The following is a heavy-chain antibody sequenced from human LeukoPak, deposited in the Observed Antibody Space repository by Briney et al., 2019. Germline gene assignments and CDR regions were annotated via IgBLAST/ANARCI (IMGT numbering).Heavy chain of an antibody. CDR1: GFAFSSHY. CDR3: TRGQQMVLWFDP. Sequence: GGSLRLSCAASGFAFSSHYMTWVRQAPGKGLEWVATIKRSGSETYYVDSVKGRFTISRDDAKSSLYLQMNSLGVDDTAVYYCTRGQQMVLWFDPWGQGTLVAVSS. J-gene: IGHJ5*02. V-gene: IGHV3-7*01. D-gene: IGHD6-13*01. CDR2: IKRSGSET.